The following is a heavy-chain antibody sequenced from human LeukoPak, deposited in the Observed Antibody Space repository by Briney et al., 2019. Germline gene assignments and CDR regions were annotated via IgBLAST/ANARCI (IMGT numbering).Heavy chain of an antibody. CDR2: IYASGST. J-gene: IGHJ3*02. Sequence: SETLSLTCTVSGGSISSSSYYWSWIRQPAGKGLEWIGRIYASGSTNYTPSLKSRVTISVDTSKLPFSLQLRSVTPARTAVYYCGKEAGVWSTFEIWGERKMGTVSS. CDR1: GGSISSSSYY. V-gene: IGHV4-61*02. D-gene: IGHD3-3*01. CDR3: GKEAGVWSTFEI.